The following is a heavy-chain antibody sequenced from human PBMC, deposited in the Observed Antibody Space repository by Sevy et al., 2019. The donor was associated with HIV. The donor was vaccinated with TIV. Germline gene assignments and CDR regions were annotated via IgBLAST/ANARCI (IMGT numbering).Heavy chain of an antibody. J-gene: IGHJ3*02. CDR2: ISWNSGAT. Sequence: GGSLRLSCAASGFTFSDYAMHWVRQVQGKGLKWGSGISWNSGATGYADSVRGGFTISRDITKKSLYLQMTSMRVEDTALYNWGREQGDCVVEGCYGGYVNAFDIWGQGTMVTVSS. CDR3: GREQGDCVVEGCYGGYVNAFDI. D-gene: IGHD3-16*01. V-gene: IGHV3-9*01. CDR1: GFTFSDYA.